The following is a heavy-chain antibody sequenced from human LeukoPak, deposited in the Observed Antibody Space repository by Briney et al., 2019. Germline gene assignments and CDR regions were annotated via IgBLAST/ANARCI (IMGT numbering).Heavy chain of an antibody. CDR1: GFTFSSYS. CDR2: ISSSSSYI. J-gene: IGHJ6*02. V-gene: IGHV3-21*01. Sequence: GRSLRLSCAASGFTFSSYSMNWVRQAPGKGLEWVSSISSSSSYIYYADSVKGRFTISRDNAKNSLYLQMNSLRAEDTAVYYCARDGAHRYCTNGVCTKGYYYYGMDVWGQGTTVTVSS. CDR3: ARDGAHRYCTNGVCTKGYYYYGMDV. D-gene: IGHD2-8*01.